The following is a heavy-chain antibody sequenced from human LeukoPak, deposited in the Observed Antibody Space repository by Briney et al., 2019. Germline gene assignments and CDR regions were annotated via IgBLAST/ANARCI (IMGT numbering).Heavy chain of an antibody. CDR3: AREGIVGATDH. CDR1: GFTFSSYS. D-gene: IGHD1-26*01. CDR2: ISSSSSYI. V-gene: IGHV3-21*01. J-gene: IGHJ4*02. Sequence: PGGSLRLSCAASGFTFSSYSMNWVRQAPGKGLEWVSSISSSSSYIYYVDSVKGRFTISRDNAKNSLYLQMNSLRAEDTAVYYCAREGIVGATDHWGQGTLVTVSS.